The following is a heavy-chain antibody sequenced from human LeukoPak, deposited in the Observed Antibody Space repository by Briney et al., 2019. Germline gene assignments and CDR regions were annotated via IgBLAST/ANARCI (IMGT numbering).Heavy chain of an antibody. CDR3: ARGDGVIMKY. Sequence: GGSLRLSCAGSGDSWMHWVRQVPGKGLVWVSRIKTDGSSTSYAGSVKGRFTISNDNAENTLYLQMNSLRAEDTAVYYCARGDGVIMKYWGQGTLVTVSS. V-gene: IGHV3-74*01. D-gene: IGHD3-10*01. CDR1: GDSW. CDR2: IKTDGSST. J-gene: IGHJ4*02.